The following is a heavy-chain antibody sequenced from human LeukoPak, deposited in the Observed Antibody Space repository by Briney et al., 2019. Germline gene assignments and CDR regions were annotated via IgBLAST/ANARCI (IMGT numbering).Heavy chain of an antibody. D-gene: IGHD6-19*01. CDR3: ARYVRGVAVAGDDAFDI. Sequence: SETLSLTCTVSGGSISSYYWSWIRQPPGKGLEWIGYIYYSGSTNYNPSLKSRVTISVDTSKNQFSLKLSSVTAADTAVYYCARYVRGVAVAGDDAFDIWGQGTMVTVSS. CDR2: IYYSGST. CDR1: GGSISSYY. J-gene: IGHJ3*02. V-gene: IGHV4-59*08.